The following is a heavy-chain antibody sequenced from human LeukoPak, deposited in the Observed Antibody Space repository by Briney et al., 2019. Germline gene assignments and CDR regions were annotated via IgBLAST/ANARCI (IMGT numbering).Heavy chain of an antibody. CDR1: GYTFSTYW. CDR2: INPDGSTS. D-gene: IGHD2-21*01. Sequence: GGSLRLSCAASGYTFSTYWMRWVRQLPGKGLVWVSRINPDGSTSSYADSVKGPFTISRDNAKNTLFLTMKSLRAEDTTVYDCSRDTFGDHDYWGRGTLVTVSS. V-gene: IGHV3-74*01. J-gene: IGHJ4*02. CDR3: SRDTFGDHDY.